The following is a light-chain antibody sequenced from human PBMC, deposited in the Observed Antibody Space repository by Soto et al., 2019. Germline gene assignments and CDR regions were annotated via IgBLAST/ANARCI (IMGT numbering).Light chain of an antibody. CDR3: QQYGSSRT. J-gene: IGKJ1*01. CDR2: GAS. V-gene: IGKV3-20*01. CDR1: QSVSSSY. Sequence: EIVLTQSPGTLSLSPGERATLSCRASQSVSSSYLVWYQQKPGQAPRLLIYGASSRATGIPDRFSGSGSGTDFTLTISRREPEDFAVYYCQQYGSSRTFGQGTKVEIK.